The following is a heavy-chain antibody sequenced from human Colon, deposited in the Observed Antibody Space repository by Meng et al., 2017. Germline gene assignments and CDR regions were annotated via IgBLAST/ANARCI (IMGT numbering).Heavy chain of an antibody. J-gene: IGHJ4*02. Sequence: QLQLQQSWPGPVKPSQTLSLTVAISWDSFSGNSAAWTWIRQSPSRGLEWLGRTYYRSKYYNDYALSVKSRITINPDTSKNQFSLQLNSVTPEDTAIYYCARNWGDVRGGFDFWGQGTLVTVSS. D-gene: IGHD3-10*02. CDR3: ARNWGDVRGGFDF. CDR1: WDSFSGNSAA. V-gene: IGHV6-1*02. CDR2: TYYRSKYYN.